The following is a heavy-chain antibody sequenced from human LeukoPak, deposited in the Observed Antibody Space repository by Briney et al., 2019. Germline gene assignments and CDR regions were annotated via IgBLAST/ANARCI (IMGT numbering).Heavy chain of an antibody. V-gene: IGHV3-23*01. D-gene: IGHD5-24*01. CDR2: ISGNGGRT. J-gene: IGHJ5*02. CDR3: ARVAEMDTILGKFDN. Sequence: GGSLRLSCAASGFTFSSYAMSWVRQAPGKGLEWVSAISGNGGRTYYADSVKGRFTISRDNSKNTLYLQMNSLRAEDTAVYYCARVAEMDTILGKFDNWGQGTLVTVSS. CDR1: GFTFSSYA.